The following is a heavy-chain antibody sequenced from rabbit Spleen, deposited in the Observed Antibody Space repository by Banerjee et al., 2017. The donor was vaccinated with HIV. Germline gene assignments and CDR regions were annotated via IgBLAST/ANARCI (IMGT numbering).Heavy chain of an antibody. CDR2: INTATGKT. CDR3: ARDLVAVIGWNFNL. V-gene: IGHV1S40*01. J-gene: IGHJ4*01. CDR1: GFFFISNNY. D-gene: IGHD1-1*01. Sequence: QALEEAGGDLVKPGASLTLPCTTAGFFFISNNYMSWLLQAPGKGLEWIACINTATGKTVYATWAKGRFTISRTSSTTVTLQMTSLTAADTATYFCARDLVAVIGWNFNLWGQGTLVTVS.